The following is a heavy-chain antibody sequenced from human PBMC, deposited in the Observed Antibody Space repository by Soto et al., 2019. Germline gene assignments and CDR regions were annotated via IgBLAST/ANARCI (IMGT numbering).Heavy chain of an antibody. CDR1: GFTFSSYE. J-gene: IGHJ4*02. V-gene: IGHV3-48*03. CDR3: ARDYEKLGISYFDY. D-gene: IGHD7-27*01. CDR2: ISSSGSTI. Sequence: GGSLRLSCAASGFTFSSYEMNWVRQAPGKGLEWVSYISSSGSTIYYADSVKGRFTISRDNAKNSLYLQMNSLRAEDTAVYYCARDYEKLGISYFDYWGQGTLVTVSS.